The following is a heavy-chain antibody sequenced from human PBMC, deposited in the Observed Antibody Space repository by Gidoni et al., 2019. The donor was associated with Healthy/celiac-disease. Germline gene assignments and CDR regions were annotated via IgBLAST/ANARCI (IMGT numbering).Heavy chain of an antibody. CDR3: AKGVVLMVYAIPTHFDY. J-gene: IGHJ4*02. D-gene: IGHD2-8*01. Sequence: EVQLVESGGGLVQPGRSLRLSCAASGFPFDDYAMHWVRQAPGKGLEWVAGISWNSGSIGYADSVKGRFTISRDNAKNSLYLQMNSLRAEDTALYYCAKGVVLMVYAIPTHFDYWGQGTLVTVSS. V-gene: IGHV3-9*01. CDR2: ISWNSGSI. CDR1: GFPFDDYA.